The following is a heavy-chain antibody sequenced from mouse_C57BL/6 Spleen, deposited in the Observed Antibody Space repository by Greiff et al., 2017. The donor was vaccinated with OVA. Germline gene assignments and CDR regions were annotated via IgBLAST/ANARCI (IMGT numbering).Heavy chain of an antibody. V-gene: IGHV5-17*01. CDR2: ISSGSSTI. CDR1: GFTFSDYG. Sequence: EVQLVESGGGLVKPGGSLKLSCAASGFTFSDYGMHWVRQAPEKGLEWVAYISSGSSTIYYADTVQGRFTITRDNATNTLFLQITSLRSEDTAMYYCARRMRGTTGVATDWGQGTTLTVSS. CDR3: ARRMRGTTGVATD. D-gene: IGHD1-1*01. J-gene: IGHJ2*01.